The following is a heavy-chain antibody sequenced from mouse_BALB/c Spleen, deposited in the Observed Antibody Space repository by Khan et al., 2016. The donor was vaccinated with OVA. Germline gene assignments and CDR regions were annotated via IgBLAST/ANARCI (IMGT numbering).Heavy chain of an antibody. Sequence: EVQLVESGPGLVKPSQSLSLTCTVTGYSITSDYAWNWIRQFPGNKLEWMGYIHYSGGTSYLPSLKSRITITRDTSKNQFFLQLNSVTTEDSATYYCARWFAYWGQGTLVTVS. J-gene: IGHJ3*01. CDR2: IHYSGGT. V-gene: IGHV3-2*02. CDR1: GYSITSDYA. CDR3: ARWFAY.